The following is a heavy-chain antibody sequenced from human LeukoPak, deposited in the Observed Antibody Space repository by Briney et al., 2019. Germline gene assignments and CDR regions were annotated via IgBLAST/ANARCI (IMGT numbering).Heavy chain of an antibody. CDR3: ARWVTVRGHSPPPDGFDP. CDR1: GGSISSGGYY. D-gene: IGHD3-10*01. J-gene: IGHJ5*02. Sequence: SETLSLTCTVSGGSISSGGYYWSWIRQHPGKGLEWIGYIYYSGSTYYNPSLKSRVTISVDTSKNQFSLKLSSVTAADTAVYYCARWVTVRGHSPPPDGFDPWGQGTLVTVSS. V-gene: IGHV4-31*03. CDR2: IYYSGST.